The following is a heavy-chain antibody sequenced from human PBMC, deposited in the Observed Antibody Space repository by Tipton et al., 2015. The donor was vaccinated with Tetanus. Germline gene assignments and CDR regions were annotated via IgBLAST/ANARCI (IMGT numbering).Heavy chain of an antibody. D-gene: IGHD2-21*02. V-gene: IGHV3-23*01. CDR1: GFLISSYA. CDR3: AKLKSRGDSSAIEH. CDR2: VSASGNT. J-gene: IGHJ4*02. Sequence: SLRLSCAGSGFLISSYAMNWVRQVPGEGLEWVSGVSASGNTNYADSVDGRFTISRGNAKNRMYLQMNSLRAEDTATYYCAKLKSRGDSSAIEHWGQGSLVTVSS.